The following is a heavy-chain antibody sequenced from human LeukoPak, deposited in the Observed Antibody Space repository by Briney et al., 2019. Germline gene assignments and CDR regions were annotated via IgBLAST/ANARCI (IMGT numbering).Heavy chain of an antibody. D-gene: IGHD2-15*01. CDR2: ISSSSSYI. J-gene: IGHJ4*02. Sequence: PGGFLRLSCAASGFTFSSYSMNWVRQAPGKGLEWVSSISSSSSYIYYADSVKGRFTISRDNAKNSLYLQMNSLRAEDTAVYYCAKDRREGYCSGGSCSSGFDYWGQGTLVTVSS. V-gene: IGHV3-21*01. CDR3: AKDRREGYCSGGSCSSGFDY. CDR1: GFTFSSYS.